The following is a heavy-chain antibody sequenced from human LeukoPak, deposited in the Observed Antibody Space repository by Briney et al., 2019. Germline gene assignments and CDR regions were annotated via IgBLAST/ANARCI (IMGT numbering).Heavy chain of an antibody. D-gene: IGHD6-19*01. CDR3: ARASSGWYGVDY. CDR2: IYYSGST. V-gene: IGHV4-59*01. Sequence: SSETLSLTCTVSGGSISSYYWSWIRQPPGKGREGIGYIYYSGSTNYNPSLKSRVTISVDTSKNQFSLKLSSVTAADTAVYYCARASSGWYGVDYWGQGTLVTVSS. J-gene: IGHJ4*02. CDR1: GGSISSYY.